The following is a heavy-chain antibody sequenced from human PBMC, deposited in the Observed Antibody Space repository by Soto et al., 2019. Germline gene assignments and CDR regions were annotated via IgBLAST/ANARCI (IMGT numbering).Heavy chain of an antibody. CDR1: GGCIRQYI. CDR3: ARLGLDVVVTATHDY. Sequence: SETFSLTCTVSGGCIRQYIWLWIRHPPGKGLEWIGYTYYSGSTNYNPSLKSRVTISVDTSKNQFSLKLSSVTAADTAVYYCARLGLDVVVTATHDYWGQGTLVTVS. D-gene: IGHD2-21*02. J-gene: IGHJ4*02. CDR2: TYYSGST. V-gene: IGHV4-59*08.